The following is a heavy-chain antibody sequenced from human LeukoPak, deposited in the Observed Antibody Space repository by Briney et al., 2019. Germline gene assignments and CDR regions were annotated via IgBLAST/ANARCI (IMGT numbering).Heavy chain of an antibody. D-gene: IGHD2-15*01. CDR3: ARQECSGGSCYYGMDV. Sequence: GESLKISCKGSGYSFTSYWIGWVRQMPGKGLEWMGIIYPGDSDTRYSPSFQGQVTISADKSISTAYPQWSSLKASDTAMYYCARQECSGGSCYYGMDVWGQGTTVTVSS. CDR2: IYPGDSDT. V-gene: IGHV5-51*01. J-gene: IGHJ6*02. CDR1: GYSFTSYW.